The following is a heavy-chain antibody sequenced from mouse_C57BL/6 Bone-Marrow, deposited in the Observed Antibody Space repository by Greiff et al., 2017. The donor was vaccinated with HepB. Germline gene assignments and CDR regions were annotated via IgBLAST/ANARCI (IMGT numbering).Heavy chain of an antibody. CDR3: ARGLYYHADY. D-gene: IGHD1-1*01. Sequence: QVQLQQSGAELVRPGASVKLSCKASGYTFTDYYINWVKQRPGQGLEWIARIYPGSGNTYYNEKFKGKATLTAEKSSSTAYMQLSSLTSEDSAVYFCARGLYYHADYWGQGTSVTVSS. J-gene: IGHJ4*01. V-gene: IGHV1-76*01. CDR1: GYTFTDYY. CDR2: IYPGSGNT.